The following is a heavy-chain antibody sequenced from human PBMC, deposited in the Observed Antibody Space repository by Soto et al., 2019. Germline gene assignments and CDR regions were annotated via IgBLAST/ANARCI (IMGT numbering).Heavy chain of an antibody. D-gene: IGHD4-17*01. CDR1: SGTFSSYA. V-gene: IGHV1-69*01. J-gene: IGHJ6*02. Sequence: QVQLVQSGAEVKKPGSSVKVSCKASSGTFSSYAISWVRQAPGQGLEWMGGIIPMFGTTNYAQQFQGRVTITADESTSTAYMELSSLGSEDTAVYYCARHNRDWVTTLRTHYGMDVWGQGTTVTVSS. CDR3: ARHNRDWVTTLRTHYGMDV. CDR2: IIPMFGTT.